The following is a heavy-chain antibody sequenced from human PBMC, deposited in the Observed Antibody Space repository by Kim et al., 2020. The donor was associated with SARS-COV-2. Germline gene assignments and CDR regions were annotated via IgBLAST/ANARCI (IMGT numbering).Heavy chain of an antibody. J-gene: IGHJ4*02. CDR3: AKDLESSGYNHPRYYFDY. D-gene: IGHD6-19*01. CDR1: GFTFSSYA. Sequence: GGSLRLSCAASGFTFSSYAMSWVRQAPGKGLEWVSAISGSGGSTYYADSVKGRFTISRDNSKNTLYLQMNSLRAEDTAVYYCAKDLESSGYNHPRYYFDYWGQGTLVTVSS. CDR2: ISGSGGST. V-gene: IGHV3-23*01.